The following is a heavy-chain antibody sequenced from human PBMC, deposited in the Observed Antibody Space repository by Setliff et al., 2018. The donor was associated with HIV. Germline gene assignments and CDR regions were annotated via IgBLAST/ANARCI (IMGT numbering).Heavy chain of an antibody. Sequence: LSLTCSVSGGSVTSRSFYWVWIRQPPGKGLEWVGSLYYTGTTYYNPSLKSRVTMSLDTSENQFSLRLSSVTAADTAIYYCARVPTSSWYVTTQRTKEYFHHWGQGTLVTVSS. CDR3: ARVPTSSWYVTTQRTKEYFHH. V-gene: IGHV4-39*07. J-gene: IGHJ1*01. CDR2: LYYTGTT. D-gene: IGHD6-13*01. CDR1: GGSVTSRSFY.